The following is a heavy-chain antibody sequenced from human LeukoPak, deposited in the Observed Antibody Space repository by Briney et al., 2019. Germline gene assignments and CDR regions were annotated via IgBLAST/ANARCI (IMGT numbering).Heavy chain of an antibody. D-gene: IGHD6-13*01. J-gene: IGHJ4*02. CDR1: GFTFSSYA. CDR2: ISGSGDST. Sequence: GGSLRLSCAASGFTFSSYAMSWVRQAPGKGLEWVSAISGSGDSTYYADSVKGRFTISRDNSKNTLYLQMNSLRAEDTAVYYCAKRLAAAGTGYFDYWGQGTLVTVSS. V-gene: IGHV3-23*01. CDR3: AKRLAAAGTGYFDY.